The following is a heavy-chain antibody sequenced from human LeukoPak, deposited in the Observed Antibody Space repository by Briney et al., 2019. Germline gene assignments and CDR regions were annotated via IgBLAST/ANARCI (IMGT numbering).Heavy chain of an antibody. CDR2: IIPIIGTT. CDR1: GGTFSTYA. CDR3: ARRSLDGFDI. V-gene: IGHV1-69*04. Sequence: SVKVSCKASGGTFSTYAINWVRQAPGQGLEWMGRIIPIIGTTNYSQKFQGRVTITADKSTSTAYMELSSLKSEDTAVYYCARRSLDGFDIWAKGQWSPSLQ. J-gene: IGHJ3*02.